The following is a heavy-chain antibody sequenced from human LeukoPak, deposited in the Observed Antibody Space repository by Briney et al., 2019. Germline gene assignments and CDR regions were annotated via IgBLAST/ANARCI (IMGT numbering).Heavy chain of an antibody. CDR1: GFTFSSYW. V-gene: IGHV3-15*01. D-gene: IGHD3-3*01. CDR3: TTDRTHDFWSGYYTLYYFDY. Sequence: GGSLRLSCAASGFTFSSYWMHWVRQAPGKGLEWVGRIKSKTDGGTTDYAAPVKGRFTISRDDSKNTLYLQMNSLKTEDTAVYYCTTDRTHDFWSGYYTLYYFDYWGQGTLVTVSS. CDR2: IKSKTDGGTT. J-gene: IGHJ4*02.